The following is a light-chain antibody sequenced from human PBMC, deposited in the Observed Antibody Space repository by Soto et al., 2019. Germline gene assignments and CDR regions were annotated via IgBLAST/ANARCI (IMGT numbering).Light chain of an antibody. CDR3: QAYDYSLTASV. CDR2: GNR. J-gene: IGLJ3*02. CDR1: SYNLGAGYD. V-gene: IGLV1-40*01. Sequence: QSVLTQPPSVSGAPGQRVTLSCTGNSYNLGAGYDVHWYKQVPGAAPKLVIFGNRNRPSGVPERFSGSKSGTSASLAITGLQAEDEADYYCQAYDYSLTASVFGGGTKVTVL.